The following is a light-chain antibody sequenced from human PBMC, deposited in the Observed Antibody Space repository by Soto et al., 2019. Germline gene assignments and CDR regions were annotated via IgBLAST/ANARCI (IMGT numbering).Light chain of an antibody. CDR3: SSYTSSSTL. CDR2: AVT. CDR1: SGDVGGYNY. J-gene: IGLJ1*01. Sequence: QSVLTQPASVSGSPGQSITISCTGTSGDVGGYNYVSWYQQHPGKAPKLMIYAVTDRPSGVSSRFSGSKSGNTAALTISGLQAEDEADYYCSSYTSSSTLFGTGTKV. V-gene: IGLV2-14*01.